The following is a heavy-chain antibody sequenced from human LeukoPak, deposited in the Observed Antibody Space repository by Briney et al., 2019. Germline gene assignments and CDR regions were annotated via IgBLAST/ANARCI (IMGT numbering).Heavy chain of an antibody. CDR1: GGSFSGYY. Sequence: SETLSLTCAVYGGSFSGYYWSWIRQHPGKGLEWIGYIYYSGSTYYNPSLKSRVTISVDTSKNQFSLKLSSVTAADTAVYYCARESPTNNYYDSSGYIDYWGQGTLVTVSS. J-gene: IGHJ4*02. V-gene: IGHV4-31*11. CDR2: IYYSGST. D-gene: IGHD3-22*01. CDR3: ARESPTNNYYDSSGYIDY.